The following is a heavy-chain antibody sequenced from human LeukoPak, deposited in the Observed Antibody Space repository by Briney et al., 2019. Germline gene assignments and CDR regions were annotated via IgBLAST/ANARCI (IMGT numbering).Heavy chain of an antibody. CDR3: ARGARGCSQGSRFDY. Sequence: PGGSLRLSCAASGFTFTDHYMSWIRQAPGKGLEWLSYISRSDNTIYYAGSVRGRFTISRDNAKSSLYLQMNSLRDEDTAVYYCARGARGCSQGSRFDYWGQGTLVTVSS. CDR1: GFTFTDHY. J-gene: IGHJ4*02. V-gene: IGHV3-11*04. CDR2: ISRSDNTI. D-gene: IGHD6-19*01.